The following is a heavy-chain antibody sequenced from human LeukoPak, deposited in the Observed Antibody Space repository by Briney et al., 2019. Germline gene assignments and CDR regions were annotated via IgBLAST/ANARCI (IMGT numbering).Heavy chain of an antibody. Sequence: PGGSLRLSCAASGFTFSSYSMNWVRQAPGKGLEWVSSISSSSSYIYYADSVKGRFTISRDNAKNSLYLQMNSLRAEDTAVYYCARGAQWYSSSWSNYWGQGTLVTVSS. V-gene: IGHV3-21*01. CDR3: ARGAQWYSSSWSNY. J-gene: IGHJ4*02. CDR2: ISSSSSYI. CDR1: GFTFSSYS. D-gene: IGHD6-13*01.